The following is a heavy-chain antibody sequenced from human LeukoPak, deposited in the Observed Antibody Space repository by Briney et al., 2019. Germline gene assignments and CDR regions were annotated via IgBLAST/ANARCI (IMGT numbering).Heavy chain of an antibody. D-gene: IGHD5-24*01. CDR2: IYYSGST. CDR1: GGSISSYY. V-gene: IGHV4-59*01. Sequence: KPSETLSLTCTVSGGSISSYYWSWIRQPPGKGLEWIGYIYYSGSTNYNPSLKSRVTISVDTSKNQFSLKLSSVTAADTAVYYCARAGGYNQQFDYWGQGTLVTVSS. CDR3: ARAGGYNQQFDY. J-gene: IGHJ4*02.